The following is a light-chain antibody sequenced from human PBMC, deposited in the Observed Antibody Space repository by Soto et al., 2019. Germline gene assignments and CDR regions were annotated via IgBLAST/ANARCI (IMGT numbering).Light chain of an antibody. J-gene: IGKJ1*01. CDR1: QGISTS. CDR3: QQSYSTTWT. Sequence: DIQMTQSPSSLSASVGDRVTITCRASQGISTSLNWYQQKPGKAPKLLIYAASSLQSGVPSRFSGSESETDFTLTISSLQPEDFANYSCQQSYSTTWTFGQGTKVEIK. CDR2: AAS. V-gene: IGKV1-39*01.